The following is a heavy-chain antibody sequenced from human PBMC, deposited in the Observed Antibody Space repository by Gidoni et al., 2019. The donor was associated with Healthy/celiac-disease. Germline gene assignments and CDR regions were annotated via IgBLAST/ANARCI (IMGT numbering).Heavy chain of an antibody. CDR1: GYTFTSYY. D-gene: IGHD2-2*01. CDR3: ARDRDGPAAIHSMSPGWFDP. Sequence: QVQLVQSGAVVKKPGASVKVSCTASGYTFTSYYMHWVRQAPGQGLEWMGIINPSGGSTSYAQKFQGRVTMTRDTSTSTVYMELSSLRSEDTAVYYCARDRDGPAAIHSMSPGWFDPWGQGTLVTVSS. J-gene: IGHJ5*02. CDR2: INPSGGST. V-gene: IGHV1-46*01.